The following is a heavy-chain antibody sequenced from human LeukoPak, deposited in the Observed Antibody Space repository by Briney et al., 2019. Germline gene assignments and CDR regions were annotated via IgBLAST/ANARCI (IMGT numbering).Heavy chain of an antibody. Sequence: GGSLRLSCTASGFTFSSYGMHWVRQSPGKGLEWVTFVRYDESNKYYTDSMKGRFTISRDNSKNTLFLQMNNQRTEDTAVYYCAKDLYDSGTYFDYWGQGTLVTVSS. CDR2: VRYDESNK. J-gene: IGHJ4*02. D-gene: IGHD3-10*01. CDR3: AKDLYDSGTYFDY. CDR1: GFTFSSYG. V-gene: IGHV3-30*02.